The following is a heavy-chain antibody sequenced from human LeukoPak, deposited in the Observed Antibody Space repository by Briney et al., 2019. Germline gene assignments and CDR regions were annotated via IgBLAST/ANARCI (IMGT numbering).Heavy chain of an antibody. J-gene: IGHJ4*02. Sequence: GGSLRLSCAASGFTFSSYAMSWVRQAPGKGLEWVSAISGSGGSTYYADSVKGRFTISRDNSKNTLYLQMNSLRAEDTAVYYCAKSDGYYDSSGYYAIPNFDYWGQGTLVTVSS. CDR2: ISGSGGST. V-gene: IGHV3-23*01. CDR3: AKSDGYYDSSGYYAIPNFDY. D-gene: IGHD3-22*01. CDR1: GFTFSSYA.